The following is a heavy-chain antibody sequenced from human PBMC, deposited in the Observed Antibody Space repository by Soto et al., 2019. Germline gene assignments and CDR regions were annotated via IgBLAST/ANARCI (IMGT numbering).Heavy chain of an antibody. CDR3: ARDHGNVATIAH. D-gene: IGHD5-12*01. CDR1: GDSLSNNSAA. V-gene: IGHV6-1*01. CDR2: TYYRSRWYN. Sequence: QVQLQQSGPGLVKPSQTLSLTCVISGDSLSNNSAAWNWIRQSPSRGLEWLGRTYYRSRWYNHYAESVKSRITINPDTSKNQLSLHLKSVTPEDSAVYYCARDHGNVATIAHWGQGTLVTVSS. J-gene: IGHJ4*02.